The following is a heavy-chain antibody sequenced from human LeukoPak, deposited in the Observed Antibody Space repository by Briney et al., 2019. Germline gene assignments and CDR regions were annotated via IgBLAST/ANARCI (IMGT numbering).Heavy chain of an antibody. Sequence: GGSLRLSCAASGFTVSTNYMTWVRQAPGKGLEWVSVTDSGGGTYYADSVKGRFTISRDNSKNMVFLEMDSLRADDTAVYYCAKAFRAYDSSTSYSAFDIWGQGTLVTVSS. CDR2: TDSGGGT. D-gene: IGHD6-13*01. CDR3: AKAFRAYDSSTSYSAFDI. J-gene: IGHJ3*02. CDR1: GFTVSTNY. V-gene: IGHV3-66*01.